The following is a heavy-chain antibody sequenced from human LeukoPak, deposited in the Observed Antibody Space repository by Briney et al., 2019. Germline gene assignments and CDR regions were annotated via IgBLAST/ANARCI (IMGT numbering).Heavy chain of an antibody. CDR2: IVGSGT. J-gene: IGHJ5*02. D-gene: IGHD2-8*02. Sequence: SGGSLRLSCAASGFTFSDYHMSWVRQAPGKGLELVSAIVGSGTHYADSVKGRFTISRDNAKNSLYLQMNSLRAEDTAVYHCARDLGWGTANNWFDPWGQGTLVIVSS. CDR3: ARDLGWGTANNWFDP. CDR1: GFTFSDYH. V-gene: IGHV3-69-1*01.